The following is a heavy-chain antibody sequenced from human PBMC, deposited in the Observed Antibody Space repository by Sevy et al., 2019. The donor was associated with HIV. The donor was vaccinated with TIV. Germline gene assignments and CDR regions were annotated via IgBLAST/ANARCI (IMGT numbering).Heavy chain of an antibody. D-gene: IGHD2-2*01. CDR2: ISFDENIE. V-gene: IGHV3-33*01. CDR3: ARDRDCSTSRCYNWIDP. CDR1: GFAFNTFG. J-gene: IGHJ5*02. Sequence: GGSLRLSCAASGFAFNTFGMHWVRRAPGKGLEWVAFISFDENIEYYADSVKGRFTISRDNSKNMLYLQMNSLRAEDTAMYYCARDRDCSTSRCYNWIDPWGQGTLVTVSS.